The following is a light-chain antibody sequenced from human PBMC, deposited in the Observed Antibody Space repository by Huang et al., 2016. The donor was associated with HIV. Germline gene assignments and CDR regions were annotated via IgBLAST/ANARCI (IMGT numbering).Light chain of an antibody. CDR2: WES. CDR1: QSLLFRSNNKNY. V-gene: IGKV4-1*01. J-gene: IGKJ1*01. CDR3: QQYFDVPWT. Sequence: IVMTQSPDSLAVSLGETATINCKSSQSLLFRSNNKNYLAWYQQKPGQPPTLRMSWESTRGAGVPSRFSGGGSGTDFTLTISSLQAEDVAVYFCQQYFDVPWTFGRGTKVEIK.